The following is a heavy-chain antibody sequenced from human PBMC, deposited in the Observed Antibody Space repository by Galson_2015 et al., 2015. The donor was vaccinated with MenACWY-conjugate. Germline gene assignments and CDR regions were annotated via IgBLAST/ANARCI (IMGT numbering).Heavy chain of an antibody. CDR2: IWYDGSNK. CDR1: GFTLSSYG. J-gene: IGHJ4*02. D-gene: IGHD1-26*01. CDR3: ARDGSVGVGGWDYFDY. V-gene: IGHV3-33*01. Sequence: SLRLSCAASGFTLSSYGMHWVRQAPGKGLEWVAVIWYDGSNKYYADSVKGRFTISRDNSKNTLYLQMNSLRAEDTAVYYCARDGSVGVGGWDYFDYWGQGTLVTVSS.